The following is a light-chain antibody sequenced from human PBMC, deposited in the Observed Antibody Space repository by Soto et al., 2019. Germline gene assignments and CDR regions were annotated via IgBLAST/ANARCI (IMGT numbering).Light chain of an antibody. J-gene: IGKJ4*01. CDR3: QQYGSSPPGLT. CDR1: QSVSSSY. Sequence: EIVLTQSPVTLSLSPGERATLSCRASQSVSSSYLAWYQQKPGQAPRLLIYGASSRATGIPDRFSGSGSGTDFTLTISRLEPEDFAVYYCQQYGSSPPGLTFGGGTKWIS. CDR2: GAS. V-gene: IGKV3-20*01.